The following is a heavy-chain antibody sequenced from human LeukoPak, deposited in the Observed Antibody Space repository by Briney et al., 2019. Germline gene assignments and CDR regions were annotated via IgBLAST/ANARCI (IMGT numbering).Heavy chain of an antibody. J-gene: IGHJ4*02. Sequence: SETLSLTCTVSGGSISSSYWSWIRQPPGKGLEWIAYMQYTGSTSYNPSLKSRVTISLDSSNSQLSLKLKSVTAADTAVYFCARVRRFNGPYNVYFDYWGQGTLVTVSS. D-gene: IGHD2-8*01. CDR2: MQYTGST. CDR3: ARVRRFNGPYNVYFDY. V-gene: IGHV4-59*01. CDR1: GGSISSSY.